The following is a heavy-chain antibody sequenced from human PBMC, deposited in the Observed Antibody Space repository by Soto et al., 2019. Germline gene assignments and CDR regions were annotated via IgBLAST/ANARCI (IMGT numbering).Heavy chain of an antibody. D-gene: IGHD5-12*01. Sequence: ARAEACCKAGGDDCTCKDIRCGRKSTGQGLEWMGWMSPNSGNTGYAQKFQGRVTMTRTTSISTAYMELSSLRSEDTAFYYCARGVVATFSAFEHLVQGTLVNGTS. J-gene: IGHJ1*01. CDR1: GDDCTCKD. CDR2: MSPNSGNT. CDR3: ARGVVATFSAFEH. V-gene: IGHV1-8*01.